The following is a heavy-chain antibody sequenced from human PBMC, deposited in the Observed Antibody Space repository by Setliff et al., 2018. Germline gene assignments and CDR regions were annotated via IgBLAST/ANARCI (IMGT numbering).Heavy chain of an antibody. D-gene: IGHD3-3*02. CDR3: AKESLAINTRWFDP. V-gene: IGHV4-34*01. CDR2: INHSGST. Sequence: SETLSLTCAVYGGSFSGYYWSWIRQPPGKGLEWIGEINHSGSTNDNPSLKRRVTISVDTSKNQFSLKLSSVTAADTAVYYCAKESLAINTRWFDPWGQGILVTVSS. J-gene: IGHJ5*02. CDR1: GGSFSGYY.